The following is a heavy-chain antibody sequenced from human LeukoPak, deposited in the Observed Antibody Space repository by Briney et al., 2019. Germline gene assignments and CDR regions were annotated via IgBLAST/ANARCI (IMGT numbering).Heavy chain of an antibody. CDR3: ARGGFYGSGSYAVGD. V-gene: IGHV4-30-4*01. J-gene: IGHJ4*02. D-gene: IGHD3-10*01. CDR1: GGSISSADYY. CDR2: IHNSGNT. Sequence: SETLSLTCTVSGGSISSADYYWSWIRQPPGRGLEWIGYIHNSGNTHYNPSLKSRVSISVDTSKKQFFLMLSSVTATDTAVYYCARGGFYGSGSYAVGDWGQGTLVTVSS.